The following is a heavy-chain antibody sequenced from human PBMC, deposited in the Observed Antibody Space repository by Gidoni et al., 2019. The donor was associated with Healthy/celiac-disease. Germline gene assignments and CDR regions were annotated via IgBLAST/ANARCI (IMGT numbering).Heavy chain of an antibody. CDR2: INHSGST. D-gene: IGHD2-15*01. CDR1: CGSFSGYY. J-gene: IGHJ6*02. Sequence: QVQLQQWGAGLLKPSETLSLTCAVYCGSFSGYYWSWIRQPPGKGLEWIGEINHSGSTNYNPSLKSRVTISVDTSKNQFSLKLSSVTAADTAVYYCASAQNIVVVVAATPYYYYGMDVWGQGTTVTVSS. V-gene: IGHV4-34*01. CDR3: ASAQNIVVVVAATPYYYYGMDV.